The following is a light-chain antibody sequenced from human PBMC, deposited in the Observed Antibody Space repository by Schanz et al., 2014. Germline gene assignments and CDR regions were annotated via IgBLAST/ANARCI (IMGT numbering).Light chain of an antibody. CDR3: SSYSSTSTLV. Sequence: QSALTQHPSASGSPGQSVTISCTGTGNVVDGYNFVSWYQQHPGKAPKLMIYEVSQRPSGVSDRFSGSKSGNTASLTVSGLQAEDEADYYCSSYSSTSTLVFGGGTKLTVL. V-gene: IGLV2-8*01. CDR2: EVS. CDR1: GNVVDGYNF. J-gene: IGLJ2*01.